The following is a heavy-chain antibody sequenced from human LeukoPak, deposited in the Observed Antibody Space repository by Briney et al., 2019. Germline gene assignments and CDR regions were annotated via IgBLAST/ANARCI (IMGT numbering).Heavy chain of an antibody. CDR1: GYTFTSYG. CDR3: ARLASSYDFWSGFPYYYYYYMDV. V-gene: IGHV1-18*01. Sequence: ASVKVSCKASGYTFTSYGISWVRQAPGQGLEWMGWISDYNGNTNYAQKLQGRVTMTTDTSTSTAYMELRSLRSDDTAVYYCARLASSYDFWSGFPYYYYYYMDVWGKGTTVTVSS. D-gene: IGHD3-3*01. CDR2: ISDYNGNT. J-gene: IGHJ6*03.